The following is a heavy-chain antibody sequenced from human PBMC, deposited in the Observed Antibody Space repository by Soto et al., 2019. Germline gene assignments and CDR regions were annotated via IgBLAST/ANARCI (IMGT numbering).Heavy chain of an antibody. CDR3: ARRVGGYGFNDAFAI. Sequence: EVQLVESGGGLVQPGGSLRLSCAASGFTFSSYWMHWVRQAPGKGLVWVSRINSDGSSTSYADSVKGRFTISRDNAKNTMYLQMNSLRAEDTAVYYCARRVGGYGFNDAFAIWGQGTMVTVSS. D-gene: IGHD5-12*01. V-gene: IGHV3-74*01. CDR1: GFTFSSYW. J-gene: IGHJ3*02. CDR2: INSDGSST.